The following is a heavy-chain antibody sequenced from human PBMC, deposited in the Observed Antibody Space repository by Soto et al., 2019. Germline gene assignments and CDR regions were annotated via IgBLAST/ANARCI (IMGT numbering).Heavy chain of an antibody. D-gene: IGHD1-26*01. V-gene: IGHV4-31*03. CDR1: GGSISSGGYY. CDR3: ARGLITGSQYSGGWYYFDS. Sequence: SETLSLTCTVSGGSISSGGYYWSWIRQHPGKGLEWIGYIYYSGSTYYKPSLKSRVTISVDTSKNQFSLKLSSVTAADTAVYFCARGLITGSQYSGGWYYFDSWGQGTQVTVSS. CDR2: IYYSGST. J-gene: IGHJ4*02.